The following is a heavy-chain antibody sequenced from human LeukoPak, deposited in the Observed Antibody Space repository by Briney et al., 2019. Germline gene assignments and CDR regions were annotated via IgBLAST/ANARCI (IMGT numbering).Heavy chain of an antibody. Sequence: PGGSLRLSCAPSGFTFSSYSMNWVRQAPGKGLEWVSSISSSSSYIYYADSVKGRFTISRDNAKNSLYLQMNSLRAEDTAVYYCARVPETYYYDSSADYWGQGTLVTVSS. D-gene: IGHD3-22*01. V-gene: IGHV3-21*01. CDR3: ARVPETYYYDSSADY. CDR1: GFTFSSYS. J-gene: IGHJ4*02. CDR2: ISSSSSYI.